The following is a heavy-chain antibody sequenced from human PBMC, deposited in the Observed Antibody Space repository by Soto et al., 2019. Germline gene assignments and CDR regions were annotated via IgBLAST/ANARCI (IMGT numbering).Heavy chain of an antibody. V-gene: IGHV4-39*01. D-gene: IGHD2-2*02. CDR1: GGSISSSSYY. CDR3: ARSRYPTFLSQFDP. J-gene: IGHJ5*02. Sequence: SETLSLTCTVSGGSISSSSYYWGWIRQPPGKGLEWIGSIYYSGSTYYNPSLKSRVTISVDTSKNQFSLKLSSVTAADTAVYYCARSRYPTFLSQFDPWGQGTLVTVSS. CDR2: IYYSGST.